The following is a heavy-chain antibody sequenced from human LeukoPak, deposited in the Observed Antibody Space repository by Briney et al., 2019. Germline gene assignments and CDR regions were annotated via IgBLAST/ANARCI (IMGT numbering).Heavy chain of an antibody. CDR3: ARGVIALECYFHY. V-gene: IGHV3-30*04. D-gene: IGHD6-13*01. J-gene: IGHJ4*02. CDR1: GFTFSSYA. CDR2: ISYDGSNK. Sequence: GRSLRLSCAASGFTFSSYAMHWVRQAPGKGLEWVAVISYDGSNKYYAYSVKGRFTISRDDSKNTLYLQMNSLRAEDTAVYYCARGVIALECYFHYSGQGTLVTVSS.